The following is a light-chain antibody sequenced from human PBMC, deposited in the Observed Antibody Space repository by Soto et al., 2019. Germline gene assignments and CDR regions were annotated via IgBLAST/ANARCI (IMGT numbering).Light chain of an antibody. CDR1: SSNIGSNT. V-gene: IGLV1-44*01. Sequence: QSALTQPPSASGTPGQRVTISCSGSSSNIGSNTVDWYHQLPGSAPKLLIYSNNQRPSGVPDRFSGSKSGTSASLAISGLQSEDEGDYYCAAWDDSLNGYVIFGGGTKLTVL. J-gene: IGLJ2*01. CDR3: AAWDDSLNGYVI. CDR2: SNN.